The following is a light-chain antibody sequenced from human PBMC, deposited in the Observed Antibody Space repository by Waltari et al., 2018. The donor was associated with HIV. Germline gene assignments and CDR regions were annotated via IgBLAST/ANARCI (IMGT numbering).Light chain of an antibody. J-gene: IGLJ3*02. CDR3: QSTDTAGTVGV. V-gene: IGLV3-25*03. CDR1: ALPNTY. CDR2: KDT. Sequence: SSELTQPPSMSVSPGQTARITCSGDALPNTYAFWYQQKSGRAPVLIIFKDTYRPSGIPERFSGSTSGTTATLTISDVQAGDEADYYCQSTDTAGTVGVFGGGTKLT.